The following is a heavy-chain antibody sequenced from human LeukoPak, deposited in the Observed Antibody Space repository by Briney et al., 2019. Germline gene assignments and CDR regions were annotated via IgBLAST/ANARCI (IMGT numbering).Heavy chain of an antibody. V-gene: IGHV3-7*01. CDR3: ARPSFSSGSYFDH. D-gene: IGHD6-19*01. CDR1: GFTFSSYW. Sequence: GGSLRLSCAASGFTFSSYWMSWVRQAPGKGLEWVATIKYDGSDKYYVDSVRGRFTISRDNAKNSLYLQMNSLSGEDTAVYFCARPSFSSGSYFDHWGQGTLVTVSS. CDR2: IKYDGSDK. J-gene: IGHJ4*02.